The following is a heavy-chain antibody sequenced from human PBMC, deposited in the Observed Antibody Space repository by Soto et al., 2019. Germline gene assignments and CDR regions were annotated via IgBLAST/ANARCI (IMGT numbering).Heavy chain of an antibody. J-gene: IGHJ4*02. Sequence: ASVKVSCKASGYTFTSYGISWVRQAPGQGLEWMGWISAYNGNTNYAQKLQGRVTMTTDTSTSTAYLELRSLRSDDTAVFYCARDSAWVVVAATGGGFDYWGQGTLVTVSS. D-gene: IGHD2-15*01. CDR3: ARDSAWVVVAATGGGFDY. CDR1: GYTFTSYG. CDR2: ISAYNGNT. V-gene: IGHV1-18*01.